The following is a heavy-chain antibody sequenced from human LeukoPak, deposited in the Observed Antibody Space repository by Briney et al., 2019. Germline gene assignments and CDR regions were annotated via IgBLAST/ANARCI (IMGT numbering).Heavy chain of an antibody. J-gene: IGHJ4*02. CDR2: IKEDGSVM. D-gene: IGHD6-19*01. CDR1: GFPFTNYG. V-gene: IGHV3-7*01. Sequence: PGGSLRLSCAASGFPFTNYGMSWVRQAPGKGLEWVANIKEDGSVMYYVDSLKGRFTISRDSAQNSLYLQMNSLRVEDTAVYFCARDLWGSYSTGSYLDYWGQGALVTVSS. CDR3: ARDLWGSYSTGSYLDY.